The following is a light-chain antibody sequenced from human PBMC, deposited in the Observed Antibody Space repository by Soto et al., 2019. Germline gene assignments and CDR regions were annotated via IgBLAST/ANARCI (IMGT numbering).Light chain of an antibody. V-gene: IGLV1-40*01. CDR1: SSNIGAGFD. CDR3: QSYDGSLRV. CDR2: ANS. J-gene: IGLJ2*01. Sequence: QAVVTQPPSVSGAPGQRVTISCTGSSSNIGAGFDVHWYQQLPGTAPKLLIYANSNRPSGVPDRFSGSKSGTSASLAITGLQAEDEADYYCQSYDGSLRVFGGGTKLTVL.